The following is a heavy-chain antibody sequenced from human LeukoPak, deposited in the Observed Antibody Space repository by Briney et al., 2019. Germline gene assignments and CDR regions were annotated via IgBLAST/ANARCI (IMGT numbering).Heavy chain of an antibody. CDR2: ISAYNGNT. Sequence: ASVKVSCKASGCTFTSYVISWVRQAPGQGLEWMGWISAYNGNTNYAQKLQGRVTMTTDTSTSTAYMELRSLRSDDTAVYYCATSYGSGSYYNVYYWGQGTLVTVSS. CDR3: ATSYGSGSYYNVYY. CDR1: GCTFTSYV. D-gene: IGHD3-10*01. J-gene: IGHJ4*02. V-gene: IGHV1-18*01.